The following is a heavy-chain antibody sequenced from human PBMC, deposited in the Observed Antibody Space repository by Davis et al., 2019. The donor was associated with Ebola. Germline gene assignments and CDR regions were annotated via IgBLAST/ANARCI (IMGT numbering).Heavy chain of an antibody. D-gene: IGHD5-12*01. Sequence: SVKVSCKASGGTFSSYAISWVRQPPGQGLEWMGGIIPIFGTANYAQKFQGRVTTTADESTSTAYMELSSLRSEDTAVYYCARDIVATISYYYYGMDVWGQGTTVTVSS. CDR2: IIPIFGTA. CDR3: ARDIVATISYYYYGMDV. J-gene: IGHJ6*02. V-gene: IGHV1-69*13. CDR1: GGTFSSYA.